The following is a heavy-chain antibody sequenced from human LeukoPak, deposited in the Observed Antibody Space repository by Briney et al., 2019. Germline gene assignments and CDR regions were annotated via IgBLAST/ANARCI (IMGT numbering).Heavy chain of an antibody. J-gene: IGHJ5*02. Sequence: GGSLRLSCAASGFTFSSYAMSWVRQAPGKGLEWVSAISGSGGSTYYADSVKGRFTISRDNSKNTLYLQMNSLRAEDTAVYYCAKVGTESDYDFWSGTNWFDPWGQGTLVTVSS. CDR3: AKVGTESDYDFWSGTNWFDP. V-gene: IGHV3-23*01. CDR2: ISGSGGST. CDR1: GFTFSSYA. D-gene: IGHD3-3*01.